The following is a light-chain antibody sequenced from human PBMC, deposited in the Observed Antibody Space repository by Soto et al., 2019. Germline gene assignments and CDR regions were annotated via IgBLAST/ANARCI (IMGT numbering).Light chain of an antibody. CDR2: TSS. CDR3: QQSYNTPRT. CDR1: QPISDY. V-gene: IGKV1-39*01. J-gene: IGKJ1*01. Sequence: DIQMTQSPSSLSASVGDRVTITCRTSQPISDYLNWYQQKPGKAPSLLIYTSSNLQTGVPSRFSGSGSGTHFTHTINSLQPEDFATYYCQQSYNTPRTFGQGTKVDIK.